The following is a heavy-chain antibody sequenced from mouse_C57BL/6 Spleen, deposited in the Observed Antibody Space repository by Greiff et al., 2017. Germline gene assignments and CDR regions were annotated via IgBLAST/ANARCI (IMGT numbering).Heavy chain of an antibody. J-gene: IGHJ4*01. CDR3: ARRRKGYEMEY. CDR1: GYTFTSYW. V-gene: IGHV1-50*01. Sequence: QVHVKQPGAELVKPGASVKLSCKASGYTFTSYWMQWVKQRPGQGLEWIGEIDPSDSYTNYNQKFKGKATLTVDTSSSTAYMQLSSLTSEDSAVYYCARRRKGYEMEYWGQGTSVTVSS. CDR2: IDPSDSYT. D-gene: IGHD2-2*01.